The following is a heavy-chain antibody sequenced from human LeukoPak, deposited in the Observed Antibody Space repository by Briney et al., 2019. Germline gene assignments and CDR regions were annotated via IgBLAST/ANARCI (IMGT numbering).Heavy chain of an antibody. Sequence: ASVKVSCKAPGYTFTDYYMHWVQQAPGKGLEWMGRVDPEDGETIYAEKFQGRVTITADTSTDTAYMELSSLRSEDTAVYYCATVSPVFDYWGQGTLVTVSS. CDR1: GYTFTDYY. V-gene: IGHV1-69-2*01. J-gene: IGHJ4*02. CDR3: ATVSPVFDY. CDR2: VDPEDGET.